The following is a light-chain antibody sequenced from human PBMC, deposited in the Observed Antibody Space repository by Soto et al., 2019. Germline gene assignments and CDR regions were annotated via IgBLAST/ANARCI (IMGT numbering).Light chain of an antibody. J-gene: IGKJ4*01. CDR2: EAS. Sequence: EKVMTQSPVTLSVSPGERVTLSCRASQSVFSNLAWYQQKPGQAPRLLIYEASTRATGIPARFSGSGSGTDFTLTINSLQSEDFEVYYCQQYNNWPLTFGGGTKVEIK. CDR1: QSVFSN. V-gene: IGKV3-15*01. CDR3: QQYNNWPLT.